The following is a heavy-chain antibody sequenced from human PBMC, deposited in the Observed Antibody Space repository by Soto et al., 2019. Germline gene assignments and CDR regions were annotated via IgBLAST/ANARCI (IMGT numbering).Heavy chain of an antibody. V-gene: IGHV3-48*03. D-gene: IGHD6-13*01. CDR2: ISSSGSTI. J-gene: IGHJ4*02. CDR3: ARGCPGRCSSWYLADY. Sequence: EVQLVESGGGLVQPGGSLRLSCAASGFTFSSYEMNWVRQAPGKGLEWVSYISSSGSTIYYADSVKGRFTISRDNAKNSLYLQMNSLRAEDTAVYYCARGCPGRCSSWYLADYWSQGTLVTVSS. CDR1: GFTFSSYE.